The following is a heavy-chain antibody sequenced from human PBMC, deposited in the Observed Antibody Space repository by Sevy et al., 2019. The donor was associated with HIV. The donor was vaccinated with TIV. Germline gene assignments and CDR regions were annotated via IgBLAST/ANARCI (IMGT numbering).Heavy chain of an antibody. D-gene: IGHD3-10*01. CDR3: ARRRFGGIRDAFDI. Sequence: GGSLRLSCAVSGFIFSDYYMSWIRQAPGKGLEWVSYISSSGMTIYYADSVKGRFTISRDNAKNSLYLQMSSLRAEDTAVYYCARRRFGGIRDAFDIWGQGTMVTVSS. J-gene: IGHJ3*02. V-gene: IGHV3-11*01. CDR2: ISSSGMTI. CDR1: GFIFSDYY.